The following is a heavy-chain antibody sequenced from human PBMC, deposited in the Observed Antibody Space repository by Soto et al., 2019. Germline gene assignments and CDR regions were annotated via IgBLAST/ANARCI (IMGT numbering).Heavy chain of an antibody. D-gene: IGHD2-2*01. V-gene: IGHV3-48*02. J-gene: IGHJ6*02. Sequence: GGSLRLSCAASGFTFSSYSMNWVRQAPGKGLEWVSYISSSSSTIYYADSVKGRFTISRDNAKNSLYLQMNSLRDEDTAVYYCARDFGDIVVVPAADSEGYYYYGMDVWGQGTTVTVSS. CDR3: ARDFGDIVVVPAADSEGYYYYGMDV. CDR1: GFTFSSYS. CDR2: ISSSSSTI.